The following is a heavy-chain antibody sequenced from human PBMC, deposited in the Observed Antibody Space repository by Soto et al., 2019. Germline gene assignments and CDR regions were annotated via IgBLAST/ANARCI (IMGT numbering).Heavy chain of an antibody. V-gene: IGHV3-23*01. J-gene: IGHJ2*01. CDR1: GLSFSNYD. CDR2: VRDSGGDT. D-gene: IGHD4-17*01. Sequence: EVELLESGGGLVQPGGSLRLSCRASGLSFSNYDMTWVRQAPGKGLEWVSSVRDSGGDTFYADSVKGRFTISRDNSKNTLYLQMNRLKVEDSAFYYCAKDPNTVTTGWYFDLWARGTLVTVSS. CDR3: AKDPNTVTTGWYFDL.